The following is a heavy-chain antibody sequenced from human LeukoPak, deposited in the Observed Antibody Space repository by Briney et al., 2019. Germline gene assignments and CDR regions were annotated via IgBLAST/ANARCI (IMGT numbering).Heavy chain of an antibody. V-gene: IGHV3-48*01. CDR1: GFPLSSYS. CDR2: IYIDSITV. CDR3: STAKFDN. J-gene: IGHJ4*02. Sequence: PGGSLRLSCAASGFPLSSYSINWVRQAPGKGLEWVSYIYIDSITVNYADSVKGRFTISRDNAKNSLYLQMNSLRAEDTAVYYCSTAKFDNWGQGTLVTVSS.